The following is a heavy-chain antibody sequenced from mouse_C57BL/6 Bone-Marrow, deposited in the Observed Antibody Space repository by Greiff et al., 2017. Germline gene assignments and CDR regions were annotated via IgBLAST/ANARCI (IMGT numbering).Heavy chain of an antibody. CDR1: GYTFTDYY. CDR2: INPYNGGT. Sequence: EVQLQQSGPVLVKPGASVKMSCKASGYTFTDYYMNWVKQSHGKSLEWIGDINPYNGGTSYNQKFKGKATLTVDKSSSTAYMELNSLTSEDSAVYYCARGGNYGAYWGQGTLVTVSA. CDR3: ARGGNYGAY. D-gene: IGHD2-1*01. J-gene: IGHJ3*01. V-gene: IGHV1-19*01.